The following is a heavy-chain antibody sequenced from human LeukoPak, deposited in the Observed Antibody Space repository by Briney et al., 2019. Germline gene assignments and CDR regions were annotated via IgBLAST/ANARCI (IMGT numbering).Heavy chain of an antibody. CDR2: IKSKADGGTT. D-gene: IGHD1-26*01. CDR1: GFTFSNVW. J-gene: IGHJ3*02. CDR3: ARGGSYLSAFDI. Sequence: GGSLRLSCAASGFTFSNVWMNWVRQAPGKGLEWVGRIKSKADGGTTDYAAPVKGRFTLSRDDAKTTLYLHMNSLKTEDTAVYYCARGGSYLSAFDIWGQGTMVTVSS. V-gene: IGHV3-15*01.